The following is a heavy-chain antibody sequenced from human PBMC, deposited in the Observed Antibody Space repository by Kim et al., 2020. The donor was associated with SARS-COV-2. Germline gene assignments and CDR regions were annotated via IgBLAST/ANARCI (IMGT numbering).Heavy chain of an antibody. CDR3: ARSPYTGTYDYYYGMDV. CDR2: ITSSSTM. J-gene: IGHJ6*01. Sequence: GGSLRRSCAASGFTFTIYNMNWVRQAPGKGLECISYITSSSTMYYADSVKGRFTVSRDNGKNSLYLQMNSLIAEDTAVYFCARSPYTGTYDYYYGMDVRG. V-gene: IGHV3-48*04. D-gene: IGHD1-26*01. CDR1: GFTFTIYN.